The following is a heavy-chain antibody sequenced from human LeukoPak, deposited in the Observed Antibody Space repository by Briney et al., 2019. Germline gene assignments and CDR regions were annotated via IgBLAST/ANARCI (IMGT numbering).Heavy chain of an antibody. J-gene: IGHJ4*02. D-gene: IGHD5-24*01. CDR2: ISGSGGST. Sequence: PGGSLRLSCAASGFTFSSYAMRWVRQAPGKGLEWVSAISGSGGSTYYADSVKGRFTISRDNPKNLLFLQISSLRVEDTAVYYCARETPRRGETRDGYRWGQGTLVTVSS. CDR1: GFTFSSYA. V-gene: IGHV3-23*01. CDR3: ARETPRRGETRDGYR.